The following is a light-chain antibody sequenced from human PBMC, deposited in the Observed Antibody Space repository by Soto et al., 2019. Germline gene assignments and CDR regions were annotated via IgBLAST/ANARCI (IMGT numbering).Light chain of an antibody. Sequence: EIVLTQSPGTLSLSPGERATLSCRASQSAISSYLAWYQHKPGQAPRLLIYAASSRAAGIPDRFSGSGSGTDFTLTISRLEPEDFAVYYCQQCGRSPPTFGQGTKVDIK. V-gene: IGKV3-20*01. CDR2: AAS. J-gene: IGKJ1*01. CDR1: QSAISSY. CDR3: QQCGRSPPT.